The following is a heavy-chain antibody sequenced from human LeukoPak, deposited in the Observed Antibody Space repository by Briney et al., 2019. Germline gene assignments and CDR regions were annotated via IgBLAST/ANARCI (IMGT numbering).Heavy chain of an antibody. J-gene: IGHJ5*02. CDR2: IYYSGST. Sequence: SETLSLTCTVSGGSISSSSYYWGWIRQPPGKGLEWIGSIYYSGSTYYNPSLKSRVTISVDTSKNQFSLKLSSVTAADTAVYYCARGIAPRRLVYSNWFDPWGQGTLVTVSS. V-gene: IGHV4-39*07. D-gene: IGHD6-6*01. CDR3: ARGIAPRRLVYSNWFDP. CDR1: GGSISSSSYY.